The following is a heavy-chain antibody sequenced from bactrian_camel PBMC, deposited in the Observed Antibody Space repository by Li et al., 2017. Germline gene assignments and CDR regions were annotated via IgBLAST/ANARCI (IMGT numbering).Heavy chain of an antibody. CDR3: VRGAWDNGFDY. Sequence: DVQLVESGGGLVQPGGSLRLSCAASGFTFSSYAMSWVRQAPGKGLEWVSGINSSGRGTYYADSVKGRSTVSRDNAKNVVYLQLNSLNTEDMAMYYCVRGAWDNGFDYWGQGTQVTVS. J-gene: IGHJ4*01. CDR2: INSSGRGT. CDR1: GFTFSSYA. V-gene: IGHV3S40*01. D-gene: IGHD1*01.